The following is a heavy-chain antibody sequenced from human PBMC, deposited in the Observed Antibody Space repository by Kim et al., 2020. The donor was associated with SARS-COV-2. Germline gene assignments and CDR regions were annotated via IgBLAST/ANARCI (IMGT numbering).Heavy chain of an antibody. CDR3: ARERESRFDY. Sequence: GSTYYYPSHKSRVTISVSTSKNQFSLKLSSVHAADTSVYYCARERESRFDYWGQGTLVTVSS. CDR2: GST. J-gene: IGHJ4*02. D-gene: IGHD3-10*01. V-gene: IGHV4-31*02.